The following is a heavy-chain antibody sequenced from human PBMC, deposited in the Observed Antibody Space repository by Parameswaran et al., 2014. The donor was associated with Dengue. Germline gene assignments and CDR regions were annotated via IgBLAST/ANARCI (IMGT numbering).Heavy chain of an antibody. CDR3: ASSPREYQLLFRSGYYYGMDV. J-gene: IGHJ6*02. D-gene: IGHD2-2*01. Sequence: WIRQPPGKGLEWIGSIYYSGSTYYNPSLKSRVTISVDTSKNQFSLKLSSVTAADTAVYYCASSPREYQLLFRSGYYYGMDVWGQGTTVTVSS. CDR2: IYYSGST. V-gene: IGHV4-39*01.